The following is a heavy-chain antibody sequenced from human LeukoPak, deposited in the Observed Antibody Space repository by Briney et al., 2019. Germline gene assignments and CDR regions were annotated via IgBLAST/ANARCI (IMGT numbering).Heavy chain of an antibody. J-gene: IGHJ4*02. V-gene: IGHV1-18*04. Sequence: ASVKVSSKASGYTFTSYGMICVRQATGQGMDWMGWISAHNGNTKYAQQLQGRVSITTDTSTSTAYMELRSLRSDDTAVYYCARGHFDWRAPFDYWGQGTLVTVSS. CDR3: ARGHFDWRAPFDY. CDR2: ISAHNGNT. D-gene: IGHD3-9*01. CDR1: GYTFTSYG.